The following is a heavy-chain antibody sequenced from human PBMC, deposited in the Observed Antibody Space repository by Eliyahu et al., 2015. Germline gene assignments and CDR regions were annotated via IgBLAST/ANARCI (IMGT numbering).Heavy chain of an antibody. V-gene: IGHV1-2*02. D-gene: IGHD1-1*01. Sequence: QVQLVQSGAEVXKPGASVKVSCKASGYTXXGYXMXWVRQAPGQGLEWMGWINPXSGGTNYAQKFQGRVTMTRDTSISTAYMELSRLRSDDTAVYYCARDDSGTTGTTKAEIDFDYWGQGTLVTVSS. CDR1: GYTXXGYX. CDR2: INPXSGGT. CDR3: ARDDSGTTGTTKAEIDFDY. J-gene: IGHJ4*02.